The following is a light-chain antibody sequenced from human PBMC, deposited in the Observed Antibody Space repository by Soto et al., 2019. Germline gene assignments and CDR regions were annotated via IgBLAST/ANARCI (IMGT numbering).Light chain of an antibody. CDR2: QTS. CDR3: HQRQSWPRT. CDR1: QYITAR. J-gene: IGKJ1*01. V-gene: IGKV3-11*01. Sequence: EIVLTQSPAALASSPGHRVTLSSRASQYITARLAWYQHRPGQAPRLLIYQTSRRAAGIPARFSGRGSGTDFPLTITDVQPEDFALYFCHQRQSWPRTFGQGTKVDIK.